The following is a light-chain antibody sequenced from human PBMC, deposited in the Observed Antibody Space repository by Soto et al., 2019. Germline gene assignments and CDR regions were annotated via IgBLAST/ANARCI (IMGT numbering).Light chain of an antibody. CDR2: KAS. Sequence: DIQMTQSPSTLSASVGDRVTITCRASQSISSWLAWYQQKPGKAPKLLIYKASSLESGVPSRFSGSGSGTEFTLTLSSLQPDDFATYYCQQYNSYPWTFGQGNKVEIK. CDR3: QQYNSYPWT. V-gene: IGKV1-5*03. J-gene: IGKJ1*01. CDR1: QSISSW.